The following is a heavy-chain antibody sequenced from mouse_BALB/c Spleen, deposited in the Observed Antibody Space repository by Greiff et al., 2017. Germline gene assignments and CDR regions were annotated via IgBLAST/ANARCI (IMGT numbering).Heavy chain of an antibody. CDR3: ARRDDGYLYAMDY. V-gene: IGHV5-12-2*01. J-gene: IGHJ4*01. CDR1: GFTFSSYT. Sequence: EVKLVESGGGLVQPGGSLKLSCAASGFTFSSYTMSWVRQTPEKRLEWVAYISNGGGSTYYPDTVKGRFTISRDNAKNTLYLQMSSLKSEDTAMYYCARRDDGYLYAMDYWGQGTSVTVSS. D-gene: IGHD2-3*01. CDR2: ISNGGGST.